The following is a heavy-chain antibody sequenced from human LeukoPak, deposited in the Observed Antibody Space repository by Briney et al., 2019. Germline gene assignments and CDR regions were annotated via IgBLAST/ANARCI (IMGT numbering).Heavy chain of an antibody. D-gene: IGHD3-10*01. J-gene: IGHJ4*01. CDR1: GFTFSSYA. CDR3: AKDYYASGSYFDY. Sequence: GGSLRLSCAASGFTFSSYAMSWVRQAPGKGLEWVSAISGSGGSTCYADSVKGRFTISRDNSKNTLYLQMNSLRDDATAVYYCAKDYYASGSYFDYWGPGTLVTVSS. CDR2: ISGSGGST. V-gene: IGHV3-23*01.